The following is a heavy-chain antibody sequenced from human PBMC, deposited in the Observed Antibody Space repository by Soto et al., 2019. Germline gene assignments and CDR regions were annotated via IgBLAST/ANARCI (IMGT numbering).Heavy chain of an antibody. V-gene: IGHV1-18*01. CDR2: ISGYNAKR. CDR3: ALGWGNYYGVNDY. J-gene: IGHJ4*01. D-gene: IGHD3-10*01. CDR1: GYTFNTFG. Sequence: GASVKVSCKASGYTFNTFGISWVRQAPGQGLEWMGCISGYNAKRDYSRKLQGRITLTTDPSTNTSYMELRSLTSDDTAVYYCALGWGNYYGVNDYWG.